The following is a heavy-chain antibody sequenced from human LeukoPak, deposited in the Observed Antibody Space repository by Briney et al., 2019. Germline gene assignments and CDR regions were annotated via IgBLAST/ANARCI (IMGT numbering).Heavy chain of an antibody. CDR1: GGSFSGYY. CDR3: ARVLGSRSAFDY. D-gene: IGHD2-15*01. CDR2: INHSGST. V-gene: IGHV4-34*01. J-gene: IGHJ4*02. Sequence: PAETLSLTCAVYGGSFSGYYWSWIRQPPGKGLEWIGEINHSGSTNYNPSLKSRVTISVDKSKNQFSLKLSSVTAADTAVYYCARVLGSRSAFDYWGQGTLVTVSS.